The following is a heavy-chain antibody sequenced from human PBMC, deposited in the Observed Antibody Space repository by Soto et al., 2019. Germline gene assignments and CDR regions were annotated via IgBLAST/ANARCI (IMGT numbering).Heavy chain of an antibody. J-gene: IGHJ4*02. CDR1: GGSISSSSYY. CDR3: ARLSWVGRTVDY. D-gene: IGHD1-1*01. V-gene: IGHV4-39*01. Sequence: SSETLSLTCTVPGGSISSSSYYWGWIRQPPGKGLEWIGSIYYSGSTYYNPSLKSRVTISVDTSKNQFSLKLSSVTAADTAVYYCARLSWVGRTVDYWGQGTLVTVSS. CDR2: IYYSGST.